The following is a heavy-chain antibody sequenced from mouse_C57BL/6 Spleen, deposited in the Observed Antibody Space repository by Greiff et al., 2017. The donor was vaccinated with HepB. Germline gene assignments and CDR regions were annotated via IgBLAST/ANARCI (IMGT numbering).Heavy chain of an antibody. J-gene: IGHJ4*01. V-gene: IGHV5-16*01. CDR2: INYDGSST. Sequence: EVKVVESEGGLVQPGSSMKLSCTASGFTFSGYYMAWVRQVPEKGLEWVANINYDGSSTYYLDPLKSRFIISGDNAKNILYLQMSSLKSEDTATYYCARVWLYYAMDYWGQGTSVTISS. CDR1: GFTFSGYY. CDR3: ARVWLYYAMDY.